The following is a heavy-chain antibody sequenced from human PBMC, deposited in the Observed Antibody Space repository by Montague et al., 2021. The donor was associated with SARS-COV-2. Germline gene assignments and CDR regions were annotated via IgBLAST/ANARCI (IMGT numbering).Heavy chain of an antibody. D-gene: IGHD4-17*01. CDR2: ISGSGGST. CDR3: TGADNYGS. Sequence: SLSLSCAASGFTFSSFTMSWVRLAPGKGLEWVSTISGSGGSTWYADSVKVRFTISRDNSKSTLFLQMNSLRAEDTALYYCTGADNYGSWGRGTLVTVSS. CDR1: GFTFSSFT. J-gene: IGHJ5*02. V-gene: IGHV3-23*01.